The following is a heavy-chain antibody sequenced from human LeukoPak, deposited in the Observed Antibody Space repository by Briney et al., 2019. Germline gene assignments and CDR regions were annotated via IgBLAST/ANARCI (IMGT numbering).Heavy chain of an antibody. CDR3: AKVNFGYSYGY. CDR2: INSDGSSS. Sequence: GGSLRLSCVISGLPFNSFWMHWVRQAPGEGLVWVSRINSDGSSSAYADSVKGRFTISRDNSKNTLYLQMNSLRAEDTAVYYCAKVNFGYSYGYWGQGTLVTVSS. D-gene: IGHD5-18*01. CDR1: GLPFNSFW. J-gene: IGHJ4*02. V-gene: IGHV3-74*01.